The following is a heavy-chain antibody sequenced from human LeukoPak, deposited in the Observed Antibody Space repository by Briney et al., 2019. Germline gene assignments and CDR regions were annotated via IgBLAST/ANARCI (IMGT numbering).Heavy chain of an antibody. V-gene: IGHV4-31*03. Sequence: PSQTLSLTCTVSGDSISSGGYYWSWIRQHPGKGLEWIGYIYYSGSTYYNPSLKSRVTISVDMSKNQFSLKLSSVTAADTAVYYCATSQTRVGAADSWGQGTLVTVSS. CDR2: IYYSGST. D-gene: IGHD1-26*01. J-gene: IGHJ4*02. CDR1: GDSISSGGYY. CDR3: ATSQTRVGAADS.